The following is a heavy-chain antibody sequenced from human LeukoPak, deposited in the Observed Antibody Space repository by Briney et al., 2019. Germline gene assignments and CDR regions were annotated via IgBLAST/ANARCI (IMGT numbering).Heavy chain of an antibody. Sequence: GGSLRLSCAASGFTVRSNYMSWVRQAPEKGLEWVSVIYSDGTTHYADSVKGRFTISRDDSKNTLYLQMNSVRAEDTAVYYCAKGSDIFDPWGQGTLVTVSS. J-gene: IGHJ5*02. D-gene: IGHD2-15*01. CDR1: GFTVRSNY. CDR3: AKGSDIFDP. CDR2: IYSDGTT. V-gene: IGHV3-53*01.